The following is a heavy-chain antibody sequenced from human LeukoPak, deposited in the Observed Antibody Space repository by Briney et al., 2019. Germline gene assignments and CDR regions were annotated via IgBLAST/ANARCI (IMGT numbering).Heavy chain of an antibody. D-gene: IGHD5-18*01. CDR1: GFTFSSYE. CDR3: ARELSYGWFDP. J-gene: IGHJ5*02. Sequence: GGSLRLSCAASGFTFSSYEMNWVRQAPGKGLEWLSYVSTSGSSISYADSVKGRFTISRDNAKNSLYLQMNSLRAEDTAVYYCARELSYGWFDPWGQGTLVTVSS. CDR2: VSTSGSSI. V-gene: IGHV3-48*03.